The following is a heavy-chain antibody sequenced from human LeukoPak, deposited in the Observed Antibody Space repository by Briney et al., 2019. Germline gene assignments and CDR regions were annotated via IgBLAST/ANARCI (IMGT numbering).Heavy chain of an antibody. D-gene: IGHD2-2*01. CDR2: IIPIFGTA. J-gene: IGHJ3*02. CDR3: ARPSLGDIVVVPAAFGAFDI. CDR1: GGTFSSYA. Sequence: SVKVSCKASGGTFSSYAISWVRQAPGQGLEWMGGIIPIFGTANYAQKFQGRVTITADESTSTAYMELSSLRSEDTAVYYCARPSLGDIVVVPAAFGAFDIWGQGTMVTVSS. V-gene: IGHV1-69*13.